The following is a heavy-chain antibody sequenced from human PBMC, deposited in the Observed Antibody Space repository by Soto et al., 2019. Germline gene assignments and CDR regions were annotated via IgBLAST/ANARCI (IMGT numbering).Heavy chain of an antibody. CDR3: AREAVPGATGHGMDV. CDR1: GGTFNNYG. J-gene: IGHJ6*02. Sequence: QVQLVQSGAEVKKPGSSVKVSYKASGGTFNNYGISWVRQAPGQGLEWMGGIIPIFGSANYAQMFRGRVTMTADKSTSTAYMELSSLKSEDTAVYYCAREAVPGATGHGMDVWGQGTTVTVSS. D-gene: IGHD2-2*01. V-gene: IGHV1-69*06. CDR2: IIPIFGSA.